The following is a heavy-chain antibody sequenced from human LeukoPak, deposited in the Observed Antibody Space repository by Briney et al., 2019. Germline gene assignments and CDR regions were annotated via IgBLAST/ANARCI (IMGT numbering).Heavy chain of an antibody. V-gene: IGHV3-23*01. CDR1: GFTFSSYG. CDR3: AKDRLSYYDFWSGYPYYFDY. CDR2: ISGSGGST. Sequence: GGSLRLSCAASGFTFSSYGMSWVRQAPGKGLEWVSAISGSGGSTYYADSVKGRFTISRDNSKNTLYLQMNSLRAEDTAVYYCAKDRLSYYDFWSGYPYYFDYWGQGTLVTVSS. J-gene: IGHJ4*02. D-gene: IGHD3-3*01.